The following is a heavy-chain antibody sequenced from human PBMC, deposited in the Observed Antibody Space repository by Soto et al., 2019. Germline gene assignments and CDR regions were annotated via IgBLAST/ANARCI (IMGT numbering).Heavy chain of an antibody. D-gene: IGHD6-13*01. CDR3: ARDAGLAAAPPGWGYFDY. CDR1: GYTFTSYA. J-gene: IGHJ4*02. V-gene: IGHV1-3*01. CDR2: INAGNGNT. Sequence: QVQLVQSGAEVKKPGASVKVSCKASGYTFTSYAMHWVRQAPGQRLEWMGWINAGNGNTKYSQKFQGRVTITRDTSASTAYMELSSLRSEDTAVYYCARDAGLAAAPPGWGYFDYWGQGTLVTVSS.